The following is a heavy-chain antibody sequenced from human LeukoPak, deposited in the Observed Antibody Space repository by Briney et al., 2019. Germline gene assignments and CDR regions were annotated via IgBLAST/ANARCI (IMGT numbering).Heavy chain of an antibody. V-gene: IGHV3-23*01. Sequence: ASVKVSCKASGGTFSSYAMSWVRQAPGKGLEWVSAISGSGGSTYYADSVKGRFTISRDNSKNTLYLQMNSLRAEDTAVYYCARDRLADLPYYYYGMDVWGQGTTVTVSS. CDR2: ISGSGGST. J-gene: IGHJ6*02. D-gene: IGHD3-3*02. CDR1: GGTFSSYA. CDR3: ARDRLADLPYYYYGMDV.